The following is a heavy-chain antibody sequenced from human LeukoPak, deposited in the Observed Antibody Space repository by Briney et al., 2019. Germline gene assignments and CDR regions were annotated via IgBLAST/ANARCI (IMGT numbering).Heavy chain of an antibody. CDR3: AREVTSYGSGSYTLYYFDY. CDR1: GYTFTSYG. V-gene: IGHV1-18*01. J-gene: IGHJ4*02. CDR2: ISAYNGNT. Sequence: ASVKVSCKASGYTFTSYGISWVRQAPGQGLEWMGWISAYNGNTNCAQKLQGRVTMTTDTSTSTAYMELRSLRSDDTAVYYCAREVTSYGSGSYTLYYFDYWGQGTLVTVSS. D-gene: IGHD3-10*01.